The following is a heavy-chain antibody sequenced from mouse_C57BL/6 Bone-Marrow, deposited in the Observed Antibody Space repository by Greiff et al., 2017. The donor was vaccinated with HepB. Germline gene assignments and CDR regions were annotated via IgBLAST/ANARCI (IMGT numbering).Heavy chain of an antibody. CDR1: GFTFSDYY. D-gene: IGHD1-1*01. Sequence: EVKLMESGGGLVQPGGSLKLSCAASGFTFSDYYMYWVRQTPEKRLEWVAYISNGGGSTYYPDTVKGRFTISRDNAKNTLYLQMSRLKSEDTAMYYCARRFITTVVATDYAMDYWGQGTSVTVSS. J-gene: IGHJ4*01. V-gene: IGHV5-12*01. CDR2: ISNGGGST. CDR3: ARRFITTVVATDYAMDY.